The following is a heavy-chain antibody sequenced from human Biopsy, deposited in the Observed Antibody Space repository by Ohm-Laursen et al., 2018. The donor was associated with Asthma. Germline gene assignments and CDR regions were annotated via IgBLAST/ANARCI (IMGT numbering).Heavy chain of an antibody. J-gene: IGHJ4*02. D-gene: IGHD7-27*01. CDR3: VRDAPTGGYIDY. CDR1: GTNFGSYN. CDR2: ITFDGSTQ. V-gene: IGHV3-30-3*01. Sequence: SLRLSCAASGTNFGSYNMHWARQAPGKGLEWVAVITFDGSTQHYGDSVKGRFTISRDNSKNMLFLQMNSLRAEDTAVYYCVRDAPTGGYIDYWGLGTLVTVSS.